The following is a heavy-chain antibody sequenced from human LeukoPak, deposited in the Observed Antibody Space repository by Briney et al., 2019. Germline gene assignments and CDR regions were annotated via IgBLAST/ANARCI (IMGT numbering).Heavy chain of an antibody. V-gene: IGHV3-23*01. CDR3: AKVQYDYGDPVGWFDP. CDR2: ISGSGERT. Sequence: GGSLRLSCVASGFTFSSYAMTWVRQVPGKGLEWVSHISGSGERTYYADSVKGRFTSSRDNSKNTLYLQMNSLRDEDTAVYYCAKVQYDYGDPVGWFDPWGQGTLVTVSS. J-gene: IGHJ5*02. CDR1: GFTFSSYA. D-gene: IGHD4-17*01.